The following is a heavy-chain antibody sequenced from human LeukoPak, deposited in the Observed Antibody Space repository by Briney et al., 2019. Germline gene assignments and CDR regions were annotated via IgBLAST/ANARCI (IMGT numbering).Heavy chain of an antibody. D-gene: IGHD4-23*01. Sequence: QTGGSLRLSCAASGFTVSSNYMSWVRQAPGKGLEWVSVIYSGGSTYYADSVKGRFTISRDNSKNTLYLQMNSLRAEDTAVYYCARAIYGGNLGAFDIWGQGTMVTVSS. V-gene: IGHV3-53*01. J-gene: IGHJ3*02. CDR3: ARAIYGGNLGAFDI. CDR2: IYSGGST. CDR1: GFTVSSNY.